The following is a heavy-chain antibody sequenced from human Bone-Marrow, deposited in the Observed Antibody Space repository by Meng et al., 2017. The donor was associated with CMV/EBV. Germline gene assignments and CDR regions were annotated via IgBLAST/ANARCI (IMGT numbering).Heavy chain of an antibody. J-gene: IGHJ4*02. CDR1: GGTFSSYT. D-gene: IGHD2-2*01. V-gene: IGHV3-23*01. CDR2: ISGSVIST. CDR3: AKEIRSHYCSTTSCSDYFDY. Sequence: SCKASGGTFSSYTISWVRQAPGQGLEWVSVISGSVISTFYADSVKGRFTISRDNSKKTLYLQMNSLRAEDTAVYYCAKEIRSHYCSTTSCSDYFDYWGQGTLVTVSS.